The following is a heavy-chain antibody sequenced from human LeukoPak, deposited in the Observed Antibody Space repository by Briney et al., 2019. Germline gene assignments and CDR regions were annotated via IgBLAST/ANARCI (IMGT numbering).Heavy chain of an antibody. CDR1: GYSLQNYW. D-gene: IGHD3-10*01. CDR2: NHPGDSDA. V-gene: IGHV5-51*01. CDR3: ARRGWGFGEPKRDHDTFDI. Sequence: GGSLKISWQGSGYSLQNYWIARERQAPGQGTGWMAINHPGDSDARYSPSFQGQVTISVDKSISTTYLRWSSLKASDTAMYYCARRGWGFGEPKRDHDTFDIWGQGTMVTVSS. J-gene: IGHJ3*02.